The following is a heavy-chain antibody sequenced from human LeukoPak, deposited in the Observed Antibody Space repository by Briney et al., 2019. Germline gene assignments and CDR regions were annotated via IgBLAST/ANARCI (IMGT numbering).Heavy chain of an antibody. CDR2: IIPIFGTA. CDR1: GGTFSSYA. Sequence: SVKVSCKASGGTFSSYAISWVRRAPGQGLEWMGGIIPIFGTANYAQKFQGRVTITADESTSTAYMELSSLRSEDTAVYYCARRRGYSYGYGYWGQGTLVTVSS. D-gene: IGHD5-18*01. J-gene: IGHJ4*02. CDR3: ARRRGYSYGYGY. V-gene: IGHV1-69*13.